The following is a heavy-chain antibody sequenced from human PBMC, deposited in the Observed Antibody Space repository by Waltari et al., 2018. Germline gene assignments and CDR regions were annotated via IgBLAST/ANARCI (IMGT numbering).Heavy chain of an antibody. CDR2: ISSSSSYI. D-gene: IGHD4-4*01. CDR1: GFTFSSYS. V-gene: IGHV3-21*01. Sequence: EVQLVESGGGLVKPGGSLRLSCAASGFTFSSYSMNWVRQAPGKGLEWVSSISSSSSYIYDADAVKGRFTISRDNAKNSLYLQMNSLRAEDTAVYYCARDPGYSNYDEDDENYFDYWGQGTLVTVSS. CDR3: ARDPGYSNYDEDDENYFDY. J-gene: IGHJ4*02.